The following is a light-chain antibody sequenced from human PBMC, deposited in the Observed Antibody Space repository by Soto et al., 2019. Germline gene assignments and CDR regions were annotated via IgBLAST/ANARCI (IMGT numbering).Light chain of an antibody. J-gene: IGLJ3*02. Sequence: QSALTQPRSVSGSPGQSVTISCTGTSSDVGGYNYVSWYQQHPGKAPKLMIYDVSKRPSGVPDRVSGSKSGNTASLTISGLQAEDEADYYGCSYAGSYTFLWVFGGGTKLTVL. CDR3: CSYAGSYTFLWV. V-gene: IGLV2-11*01. CDR1: SSDVGGYNY. CDR2: DVS.